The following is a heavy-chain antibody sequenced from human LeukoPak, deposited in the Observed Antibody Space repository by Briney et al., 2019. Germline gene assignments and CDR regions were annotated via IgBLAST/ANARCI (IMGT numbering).Heavy chain of an antibody. CDR1: GFTFSSYV. CDR2: IGGGGGGT. Sequence: PGGSLRLSCAASGFTFSSYVMSWVRQAPGKGLEWVSVIGGGGGGTFYADSVKGRFTISRDNSKNTLYLQMNSLTAEDTAVYYCAKGSAGNWGFQDYWGQGTLVTVSS. CDR3: AKGSAGNWGFQDY. D-gene: IGHD7-27*01. J-gene: IGHJ4*02. V-gene: IGHV3-23*01.